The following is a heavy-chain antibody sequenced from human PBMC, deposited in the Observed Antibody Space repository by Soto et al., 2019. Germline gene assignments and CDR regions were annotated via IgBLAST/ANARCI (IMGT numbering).Heavy chain of an antibody. J-gene: IGHJ6*02. CDR2: ISYTGSA. D-gene: IGHD4-17*01. V-gene: IGHV4-59*01. Sequence: SEALSLTCTVSGGSINYSYWAWIRQPPGKGLEWIGYISYTGSANYNASLKSRLTISVDTSKNQFSLKLSSVTAADTALYYCARVNYGDYYYGMDVWGQGTTVTVSS. CDR1: GGSINYSY. CDR3: ARVNYGDYYYGMDV.